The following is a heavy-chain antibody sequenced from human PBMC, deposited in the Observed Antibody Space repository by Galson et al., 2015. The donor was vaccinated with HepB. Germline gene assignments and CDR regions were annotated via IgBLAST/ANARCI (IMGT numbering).Heavy chain of an antibody. Sequence: SVKVSCKASGYTFTSYAMHWVRQAPGQRLEWMGWINAGNGNTKYSQKFQGRVTITRDTSTSTAYMELRSLRSDDTAVYYCARGVYGGNPGAYWGQGTLVTVSS. CDR2: INAGNGNT. V-gene: IGHV1-3*01. CDR1: GYTFTSYA. D-gene: IGHD4-23*01. CDR3: ARGVYGGNPGAY. J-gene: IGHJ4*02.